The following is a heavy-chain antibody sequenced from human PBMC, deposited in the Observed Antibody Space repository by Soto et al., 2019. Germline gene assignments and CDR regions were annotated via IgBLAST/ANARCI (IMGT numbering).Heavy chain of an antibody. CDR3: AKRRGYSNGEFDY. CDR1: GGTFSSYT. J-gene: IGHJ4*02. V-gene: IGHV1-69*02. D-gene: IGHD5-18*01. Sequence: SVKVSCKASGGTFSSYTISWVRQAPGQGLEWMGRNIPILGIANYAQKFQGRVTITADKSTSTVYMELRSLISDDTVVYYCAKRRGYSNGEFDYWGQGTLVTVSS. CDR2: NIPILGIA.